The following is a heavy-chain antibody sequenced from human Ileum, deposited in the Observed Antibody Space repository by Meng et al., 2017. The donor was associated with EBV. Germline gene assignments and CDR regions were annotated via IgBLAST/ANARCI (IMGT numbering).Heavy chain of an antibody. J-gene: IGHJ4*02. CDR1: GDSISSNNW. D-gene: IGHD4-17*01. Sequence: VQRQGSGPGLGMPSRTLSLTCAVSGDSISSNNWWSWVRQPPGKGLEWIGEIYHSGSTNYNPSFKSRVTMSVDKSKNQISLNLSSVTAADTAVYYCASGRDYAWHSWGRGTLVTVSS. CDR3: ASGRDYAWHS. CDR2: IYHSGST. V-gene: IGHV4-4*02.